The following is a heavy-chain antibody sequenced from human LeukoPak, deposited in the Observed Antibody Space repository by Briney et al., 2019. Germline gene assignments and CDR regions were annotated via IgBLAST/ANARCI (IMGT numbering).Heavy chain of an antibody. CDR3: AKDRLEFYGSARYYFDS. J-gene: IGHJ4*02. CDR2: ISYDGSNK. Sequence: PGGSLRLSCAASGFTFSSYAMHWVRQAPGKGLEWVAVISYDGSNKYYADSVQGRFIISRDSSKDTLYLQMNSLRTEDTAVYFCAKDRLEFYGSARYYFDSWGQGSLVTVSS. CDR1: GFTFSSYA. V-gene: IGHV3-30*04. D-gene: IGHD3-10*01.